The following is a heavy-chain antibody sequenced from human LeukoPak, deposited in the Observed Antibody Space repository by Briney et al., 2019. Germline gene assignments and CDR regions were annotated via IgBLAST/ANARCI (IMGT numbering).Heavy chain of an antibody. J-gene: IGHJ4*02. V-gene: IGHV3-23*01. CDR3: AKDCCSTTSLFDY. CDR2: ISNSGGST. CDR1: GFTFSTYV. D-gene: IGHD2-2*01. Sequence: PGGSLRLSCAASGFTFSTYVMSWVREAPGKGLEWVSTISNSGGSTYYADSVKGRFTVSRDNSKNTLYLQMNSLRAEDTAVYYCAKDCCSTTSLFDYWGQGTLVTVSS.